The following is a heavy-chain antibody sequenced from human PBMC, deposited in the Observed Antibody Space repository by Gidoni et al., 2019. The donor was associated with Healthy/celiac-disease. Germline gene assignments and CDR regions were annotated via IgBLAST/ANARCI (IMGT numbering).Heavy chain of an antibody. CDR3: ARGGDYYGMDV. CDR1: GGSISSYY. V-gene: IGHV4-59*01. Sequence: QVQLQESGPGLVKPSETLSLTCTVSGGSISSYYWSWIRQPPGKGLEWIGYIYYSGSTNYNPSLKSRVTISVDTSKNQFSLKLSSVTAADTAVYYCARGGDYYGMDVWGQGTTVTVSS. CDR2: IYYSGST. J-gene: IGHJ6*02. D-gene: IGHD4-17*01.